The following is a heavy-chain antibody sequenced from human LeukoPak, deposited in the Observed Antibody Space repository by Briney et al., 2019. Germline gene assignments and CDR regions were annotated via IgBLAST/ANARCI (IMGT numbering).Heavy chain of an antibody. Sequence: GGSLRLSCAASGFTFSSYGMHWVRQAPGKGLEWVAVIWYDGSSKYYADSVKGRFTISRDNSKNTLYLQMNSLRAEDTAVYYCARGRYSSGWYKFFYFDYWGQGTLVTVSS. V-gene: IGHV3-33*01. D-gene: IGHD6-19*01. CDR1: GFTFSSYG. J-gene: IGHJ4*02. CDR2: IWYDGSSK. CDR3: ARGRYSSGWYKFFYFDY.